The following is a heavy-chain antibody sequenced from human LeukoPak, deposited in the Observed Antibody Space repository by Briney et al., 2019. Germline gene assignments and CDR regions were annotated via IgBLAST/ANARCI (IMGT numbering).Heavy chain of an antibody. V-gene: IGHV3-23*01. CDR2: ISGSGGCT. Sequence: GVSLRLSCAASGLTVSSYAMSWVRQAPGKGLEWVSAISGSGGCTYYADSVKGRFTISRDNSKNTLYLQMNSLRAEDTAVYYCAKGIAAAGSYYGMDVWGQGTTVTVSS. CDR1: GLTVSSYA. D-gene: IGHD6-13*01. CDR3: AKGIAAAGSYYGMDV. J-gene: IGHJ6*02.